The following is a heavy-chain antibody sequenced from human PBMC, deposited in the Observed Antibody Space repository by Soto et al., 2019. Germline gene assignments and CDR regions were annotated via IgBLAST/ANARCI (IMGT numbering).Heavy chain of an antibody. CDR3: ARTLYSYGPRFDY. CDR2: IYYSGST. Sequence: SETLSLTCTVSGGSISSYYWSWIRQPPGKGLEWIGYIYYSGSTNYNPSLKSRVTISVDTSKNQFSLKLSSVTAADTAVYYCARTLYSYGPRFDYWGQGALVTVSS. D-gene: IGHD5-18*01. J-gene: IGHJ4*02. V-gene: IGHV4-59*01. CDR1: GGSISSYY.